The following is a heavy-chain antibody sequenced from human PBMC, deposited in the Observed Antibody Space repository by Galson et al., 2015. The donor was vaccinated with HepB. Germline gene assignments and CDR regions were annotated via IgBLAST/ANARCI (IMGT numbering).Heavy chain of an antibody. CDR3: ARGNGSGYYHHNWFDP. V-gene: IGHV1-46*04. D-gene: IGHD3-22*01. J-gene: IGHJ5*02. Sequence: SCKASGYTFTSYYMHWVRQAPGQGLEWMGIINPSGGSTSYAQKLQGRVTMTRDTSTSTVYMELSSLRSEDTAVYYCARGNGSGYYHHNWFDPWGQGTLVTVSS. CDR2: INPSGGST. CDR1: GYTFTSYY.